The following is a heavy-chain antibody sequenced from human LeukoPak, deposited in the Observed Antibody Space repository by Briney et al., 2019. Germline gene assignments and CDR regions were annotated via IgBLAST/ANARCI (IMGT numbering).Heavy chain of an antibody. D-gene: IGHD2-8*02. CDR2: VKSKTDGGTV. CDR3: TTDGGVREYDH. Sequence: GGSLRLSCAASGFNFNKAWMSWVRQAPGKGLEWVGRVKSKTDGGTVEHAASVKGRFFVSRDDSKNMLYLQMNSLISEHTALYYCTTDGGVREYDHWGQGTLVTVSS. J-gene: IGHJ4*02. V-gene: IGHV3-15*01. CDR1: GFNFNKAW.